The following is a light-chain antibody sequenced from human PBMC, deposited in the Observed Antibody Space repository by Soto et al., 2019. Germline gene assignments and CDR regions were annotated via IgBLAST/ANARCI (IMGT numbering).Light chain of an antibody. V-gene: IGKV3-11*01. CDR1: QCVSGY. Sequence: EIVLTQSPATLSLSPGERATLSCRASQCVSGYLAWYQQKPGQAPRLLIYDASHRATGIPARFSGSGSGTDFTLTISSLEPEDFAVYYCQQRSNWPPITFGQGTRLEIK. CDR2: DAS. CDR3: QQRSNWPPIT. J-gene: IGKJ5*01.